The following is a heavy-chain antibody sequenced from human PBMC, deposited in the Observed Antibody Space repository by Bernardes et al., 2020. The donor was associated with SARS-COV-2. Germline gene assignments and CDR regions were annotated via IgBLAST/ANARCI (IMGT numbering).Heavy chain of an antibody. CDR2: ISSSGSTI. Sequence: GWSLRLSCAASGFTFSSYSMNWVRQAPGKGLEWISYISSSGSTIYYADSVEGRFIISRDNAKNSLYLQMNSLRDEDTAVYYCAVNRGSYRYSQLDAFDIWGQGTMVTVSS. CDR3: AVNRGSYRYSQLDAFDI. D-gene: IGHD3-16*02. J-gene: IGHJ3*02. CDR1: GFTFSSYS. V-gene: IGHV3-48*02.